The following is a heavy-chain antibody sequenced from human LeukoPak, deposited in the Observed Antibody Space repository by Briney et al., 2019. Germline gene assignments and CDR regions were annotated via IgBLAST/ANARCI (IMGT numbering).Heavy chain of an antibody. CDR3: ARLKLMVAPDY. CDR1: GFTFDDYG. Sequence: PGGSLRLSCAASGFTFDDYGMSWVRQAPGKGLGWVTGINWNGGSTGYADSVKGRFTISRDNAKNSLYLQMNSLRAEDTALYYCARLKLMVAPDYWGQGTLVTVSS. J-gene: IGHJ4*02. D-gene: IGHD2-8*01. CDR2: INWNGGST. V-gene: IGHV3-20*04.